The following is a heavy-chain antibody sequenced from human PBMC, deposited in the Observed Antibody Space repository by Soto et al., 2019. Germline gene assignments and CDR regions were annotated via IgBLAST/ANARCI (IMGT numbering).Heavy chain of an antibody. J-gene: IGHJ6*02. V-gene: IGHV4-34*01. Sequence: SEILSLSCAVYGGSFSGYYWSWIRQPPGKGLEWIGEINHSGSTNYNPSLKSRVTISVDTSKNQFSLKLSSVTAADTAVYYCARGLSQVSLVDGIAARLYYYYGMDVWGQGTTVTVSS. CDR1: GGSFSGYY. CDR3: ARGLSQVSLVDGIAARLYYYYGMDV. CDR2: INHSGST. D-gene: IGHD6-6*01.